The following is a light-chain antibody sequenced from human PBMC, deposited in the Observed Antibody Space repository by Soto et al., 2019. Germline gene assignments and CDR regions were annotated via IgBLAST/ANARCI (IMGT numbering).Light chain of an antibody. CDR2: DGS. CDR3: CSYATSCL. CDR1: SNL. J-gene: IGLJ2*01. V-gene: IGLV2-23*01. Sequence: QSVLAQPASVSGSPGQSITISCTGTSNLVSWYQHHPGKAPKLIIYDGSKRPSGVSNRFSGSKSGNTASLTISGLQAEDEGDYYCCSYATSCLFGGGTKVTVL.